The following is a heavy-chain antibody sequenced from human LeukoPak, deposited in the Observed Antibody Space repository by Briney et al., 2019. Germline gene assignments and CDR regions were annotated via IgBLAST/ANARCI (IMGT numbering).Heavy chain of an antibody. CDR3: ARDADYGGCYYFDY. CDR2: IFYSGST. CDR1: GGSISSYS. D-gene: IGHD4-23*01. Sequence: PSETLSLTCTVSGGSISSYSWSWIRQPPGKGLEWIAYIFYSGSTNYNPSLKSRVTISVNTSKNQFSLKLSSVTAADTAVYYCARDADYGGCYYFDYWGQGTLVTVSS. V-gene: IGHV4-59*01. J-gene: IGHJ4*02.